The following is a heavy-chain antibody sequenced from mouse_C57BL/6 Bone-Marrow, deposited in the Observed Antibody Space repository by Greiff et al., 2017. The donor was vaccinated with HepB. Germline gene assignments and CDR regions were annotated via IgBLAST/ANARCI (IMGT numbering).Heavy chain of an antibody. V-gene: IGHV1-5*01. J-gene: IGHJ3*01. CDR2: IYPGNSDT. Sequence: EVQLQQSGTVLARPGASVKMSCKTSGYTFTSYWMHWVKQRPGQGLEWIGAIYPGNSDTSYNQKFKGKAKLTAVTSASTAYMELSSLTNEDSAVYCCTGCFGYPSWFAYWGQGTRVTVSA. CDR1: GYTFTSYW. D-gene: IGHD2-2*01. CDR3: TGCFGYPSWFAY.